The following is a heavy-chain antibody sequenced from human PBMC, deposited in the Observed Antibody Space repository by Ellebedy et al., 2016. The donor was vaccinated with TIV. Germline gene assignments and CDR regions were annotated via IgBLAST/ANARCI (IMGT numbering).Heavy chain of an antibody. CDR2: INHSGIT. CDR1: GGSFSDYY. V-gene: IGHV4-34*01. CDR3: ARGPFGMSTNLDF. J-gene: IGHJ4*02. D-gene: IGHD5/OR15-5a*01. Sequence: SETLSLTXAVYGGSFSDYYWTWIRQPPGKGLEWIGEINHSGITNYNPSLKSRVTISVDTSKNQFSLKLTSLTAADTAVYYCARGPFGMSTNLDFWGQGTLVTVSS.